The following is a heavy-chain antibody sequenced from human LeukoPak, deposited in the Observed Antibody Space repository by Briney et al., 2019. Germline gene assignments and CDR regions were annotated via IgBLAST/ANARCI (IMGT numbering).Heavy chain of an antibody. CDR3: ARDVGTLFDIPPLDY. D-gene: IGHD3-3*01. CDR2: IXAYNGNN. Sequence: XIXAYNGNNNYAQKLQGRVTMTTDTSTSTAYMELRSLRSDDTAVYYCARDVGTLFDIPPLDYWGQGTLVTVSS. J-gene: IGHJ4*02. V-gene: IGHV1-18*01.